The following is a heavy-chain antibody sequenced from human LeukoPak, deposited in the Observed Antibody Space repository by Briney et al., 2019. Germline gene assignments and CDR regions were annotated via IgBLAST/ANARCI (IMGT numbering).Heavy chain of an antibody. Sequence: GGSLRLSCAASGFTFSNYWMSWVRQAPGKGLEWVANIKEDGSEKYYVDSVKGRFTISRDNARNSLYLQMSSLRAEDTAVYYCARGRQLGYWGQGTLVTVSS. V-gene: IGHV3-7*01. D-gene: IGHD6-13*01. CDR3: ARGRQLGY. J-gene: IGHJ4*02. CDR2: IKEDGSEK. CDR1: GFTFSNYW.